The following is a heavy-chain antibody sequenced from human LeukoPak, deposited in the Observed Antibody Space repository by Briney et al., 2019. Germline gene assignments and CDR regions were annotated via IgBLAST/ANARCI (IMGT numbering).Heavy chain of an antibody. CDR3: ARGGGGSWTVVTGVYYFDY. V-gene: IGHV1-8*01. CDR1: GYTFTSYD. J-gene: IGHJ4*02. Sequence: GASVKVSCKASGYTFTSYDINWVRQATGQGLEWMGWMNPNSGNTGYAQKFQGRVTMTRNTSISTAYMELSSLRSEDTAVYYCARGGGGSWTVVTGVYYFDYWGQGTLVTVSS. D-gene: IGHD4-23*01. CDR2: MNPNSGNT.